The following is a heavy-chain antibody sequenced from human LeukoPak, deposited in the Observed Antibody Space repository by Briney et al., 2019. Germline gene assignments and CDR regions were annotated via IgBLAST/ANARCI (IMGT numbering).Heavy chain of an antibody. Sequence: SETLSLTCAVYGGSFSGYYWSWIRQPPGKGLEWIGEINHSGSTNYNPSLKSRVTISVDTSKNQFSLKLSSVTAADTAVYYCARDSGNINDYWGQGTLVTVSS. CDR1: GGSFSGYY. CDR2: INHSGST. D-gene: IGHD3-10*01. J-gene: IGHJ4*02. V-gene: IGHV4-34*01. CDR3: ARDSGNINDY.